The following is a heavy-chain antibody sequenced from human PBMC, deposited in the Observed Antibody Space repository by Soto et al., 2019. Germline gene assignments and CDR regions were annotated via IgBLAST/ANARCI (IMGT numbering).Heavy chain of an antibody. Sequence: QVQLQESGPGLVKPSGTLSLTCTVSDVSISTHKWWWTWVRQPPGKGLEWIGEIHHGGGTNYNPSPKGRVTLSVHKSNNQFSLNLRSVTAADTAAYYCARVEGPGSYFDYWGQGTQVTVSS. D-gene: IGHD3-10*01. CDR3: ARVEGPGSYFDY. J-gene: IGHJ4*02. CDR2: IHHGGGT. V-gene: IGHV4-4*02. CDR1: DVSISTHKW.